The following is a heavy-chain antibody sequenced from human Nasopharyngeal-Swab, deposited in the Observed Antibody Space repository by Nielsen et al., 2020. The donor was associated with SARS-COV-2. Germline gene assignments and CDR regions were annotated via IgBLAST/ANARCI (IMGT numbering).Heavy chain of an antibody. Sequence: SVNVSCKASGGTFSSYAISWVRQAPGQGLEWMGGIIPIFGTANYAQKFQGRVTITADESTSTAYMELSSLRSEDTAVYYCARDPCGGDCYLDKGFDYWGQGTRVTVSS. D-gene: IGHD2-21*02. J-gene: IGHJ4*02. CDR3: ARDPCGGDCYLDKGFDY. V-gene: IGHV1-69*01. CDR2: IIPIFGTA. CDR1: GGTFSSYA.